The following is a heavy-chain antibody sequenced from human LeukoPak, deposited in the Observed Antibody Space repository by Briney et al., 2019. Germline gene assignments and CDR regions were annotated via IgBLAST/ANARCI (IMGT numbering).Heavy chain of an antibody. CDR1: GFTFSSYW. Sequence: GGSLRLSCAASGFTFSSYWMSWVRQAPGKGLEWVADIKQDGSEKYYVDSMKGRFTISRDNAENSLYLQMNSLRAEDTAVYYCAKDVSGDYVLDYWGQGTLVTVSS. J-gene: IGHJ4*02. V-gene: IGHV3-7*01. D-gene: IGHD4-17*01. CDR3: AKDVSGDYVLDY. CDR2: IKQDGSEK.